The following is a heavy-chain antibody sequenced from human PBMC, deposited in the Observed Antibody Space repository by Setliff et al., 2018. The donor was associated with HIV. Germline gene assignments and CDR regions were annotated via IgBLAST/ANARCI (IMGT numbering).Heavy chain of an antibody. D-gene: IGHD3-10*01. Sequence: PGGSLRLSCATSGLTFSNCGMHWVRQASGKGLEWVASIRSDGSNKYYADSVTGRFTISRDDSKNTLYLQMNSLRAEDTAVYYCAKDKGQKYADYWGQGTMVTVSS. V-gene: IGHV3-30*02. CDR1: GLTFSNCG. J-gene: IGHJ4*02. CDR3: AKDKGQKYADY. CDR2: IRSDGSNK.